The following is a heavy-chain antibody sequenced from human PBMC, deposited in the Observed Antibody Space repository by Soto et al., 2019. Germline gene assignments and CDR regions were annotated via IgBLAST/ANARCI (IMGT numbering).Heavy chain of an antibody. CDR1: GYSLPTCG. CDR2: MNPNSGNT. D-gene: IGHD5-18*01. V-gene: IGHV1-8*01. J-gene: IGHJ6*02. CDR3: ARVWPLWGTANYYYGMDV. Sequence: VDVSCDAYGYSLPTCGNVLVRRDPIPWLEWMGWMNPNSGNTGYAQKFQGRVTMTRNTSISTAYMELSSLRSEDTAVYYCARVWPLWGTANYYYGMDVWGQGTTVNVSS.